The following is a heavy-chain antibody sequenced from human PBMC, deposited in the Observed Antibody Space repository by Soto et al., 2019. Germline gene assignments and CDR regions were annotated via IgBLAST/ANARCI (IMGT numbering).Heavy chain of an antibody. CDR1: GGSISSSNYY. V-gene: IGHV4-39*02. Sequence: PSETLSLTCVVSGGSISSSNYYWGWIRQPPGKGLELIGNIYYSGNTYYNPSLKSRVTISVDTSKSQFSLKLSSVTAADTAVYYCSRDGPSIEARRSGLYGMDVWGQGTTVTVS. CDR2: IYYSGNT. CDR3: SRDGPSIEARRSGLYGMDV. J-gene: IGHJ6*02. D-gene: IGHD6-6*01.